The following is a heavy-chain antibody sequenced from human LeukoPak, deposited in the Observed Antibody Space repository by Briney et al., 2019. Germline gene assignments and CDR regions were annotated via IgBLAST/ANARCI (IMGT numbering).Heavy chain of an antibody. CDR3: ARGAAGYSGGFGGGMDV. V-gene: IGHV1-2*04. D-gene: IGHD6-19*01. J-gene: IGHJ6*04. Sequence: GASMKVSCKVSGYTLTELPMHWVRQAPGQGLEWMGWINPNSGGTNYAQKFQGWVTMTRDTSISTAYMELSRLTFDDTAIYYCARGAAGYSGGFGGGMDVWGKGTTVTVSS. CDR1: GYTLTELP. CDR2: INPNSGGT.